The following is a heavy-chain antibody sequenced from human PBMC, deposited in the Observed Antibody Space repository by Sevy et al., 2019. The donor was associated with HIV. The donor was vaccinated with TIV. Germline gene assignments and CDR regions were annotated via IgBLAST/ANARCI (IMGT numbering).Heavy chain of an antibody. V-gene: IGHV3-7*01. J-gene: IGHJ4*02. CDR1: GFTFNNYW. Sequence: GGSLRLSCAASGFTFNNYWMSWVRQAPGKGLEWVANIRQDGSEKYYVESVKGRFTISRDNAKNSLFLQMNSLRAEDTTVYYCASSRTTPFGWDWGQGTLVTVSS. D-gene: IGHD1-26*01. CDR2: IRQDGSEK. CDR3: ASSRTTPFGWD.